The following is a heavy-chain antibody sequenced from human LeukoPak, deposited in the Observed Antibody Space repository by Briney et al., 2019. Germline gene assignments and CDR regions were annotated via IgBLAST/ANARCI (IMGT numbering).Heavy chain of an antibody. D-gene: IGHD4-17*01. CDR3: ARVTRYDDSRTYSYMDV. V-gene: IGHV4-59*12. Sequence: SETLSLTCTVSGDSISSYYWYWFRQPPGKELEWIACIYYSGITHYNPSLKSRVTIPLDTSKNQFPLKLYSLTAADTAVYFCARVTRYDDSRTYSYMDVWGKGTTVTVSS. J-gene: IGHJ6*03. CDR1: GDSISSYY. CDR2: IYYSGIT.